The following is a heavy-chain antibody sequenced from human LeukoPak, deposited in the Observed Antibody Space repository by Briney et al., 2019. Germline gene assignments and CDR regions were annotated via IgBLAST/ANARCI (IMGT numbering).Heavy chain of an antibody. CDR3: ASVNPPDSSGYYDD. V-gene: IGHV1-2*02. CDR2: INTKSGGT. Sequence: ASVKVSRKASGYTFTGNNKYWVRQGPGQGIEWMGFINTKSGGTNNAQKFQGRVTTTKENSTTTAFLELSRLRSDETAVFYYASVNPPDSSGYYDDWGQGTLVTVSS. D-gene: IGHD3-22*01. J-gene: IGHJ4*02. CDR1: GYTFTGNN.